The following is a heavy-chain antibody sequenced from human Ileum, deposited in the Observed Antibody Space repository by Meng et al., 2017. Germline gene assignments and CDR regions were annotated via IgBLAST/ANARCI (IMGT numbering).Heavy chain of an antibody. CDR1: GGSVSTSDYP. D-gene: IGHD7-27*01. J-gene: IGHJ4*02. V-gene: IGHV4-61*08. CDR2: AGT. Sequence: QVRLTGSGPGLARPTATLSPICTVSGGSVSTSDYPWGWILQPTGNGMAWIGYAGTNYKPSPKSRVTISVDTSKRQFSLKLTSVTAADTAVYYCARDHWGSLDYWGQGTLVTVSS. CDR3: ARDHWGSLDY.